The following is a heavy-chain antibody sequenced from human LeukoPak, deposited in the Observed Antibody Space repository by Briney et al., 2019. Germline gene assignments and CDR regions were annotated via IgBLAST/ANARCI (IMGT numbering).Heavy chain of an antibody. CDR2: IYYSGST. Sequence: PSETLSLTCTVSGGSITNNAYYWAWIRQPPGKELEWIGSIYYSGSTHYNPSLKSRLTISVDTSKNQSSLKLSSVTAADTAVYYCARNETTGLQLTPYYHSYVDVWGKGTTVTVSS. CDR3: ARNETTGLQLTPYYHSYVDV. D-gene: IGHD4-11*01. V-gene: IGHV4-39*01. CDR1: GGSITNNAYY. J-gene: IGHJ6*03.